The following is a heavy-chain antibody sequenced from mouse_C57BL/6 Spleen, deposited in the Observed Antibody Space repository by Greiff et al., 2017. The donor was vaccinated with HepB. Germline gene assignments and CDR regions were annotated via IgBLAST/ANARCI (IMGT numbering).Heavy chain of an antibody. D-gene: IGHD2-4*01. CDR2: ISDGGSYT. CDR1: GFTFSSYA. Sequence: EVKLVESGGGLVKPGGSLKLSCAASGFTFSSYAMSWVRQTPEKRLEWVATISDGGSYTYYPDNVKGRFTISRDNAKNNLYLQMSHLKSEDTAMYYCARDWGYYDYDVAWFAYWGQGTLVTVSA. V-gene: IGHV5-4*01. J-gene: IGHJ3*01. CDR3: ARDWGYYDYDVAWFAY.